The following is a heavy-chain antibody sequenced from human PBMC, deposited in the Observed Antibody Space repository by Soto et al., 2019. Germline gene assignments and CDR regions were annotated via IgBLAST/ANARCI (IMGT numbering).Heavy chain of an antibody. D-gene: IGHD5-18*01. Sequence: QVQLQEPGPGLVKPSETLSLTCTVSGGSISSYYWSWIRQPPGKGLEWIGYIYYSGSTNYNPSLKSRVTISVDTSKNQFSLKLSSVTAADTAVYYCARVSSRYSYGQSLDYWGQGTLVTVSS. J-gene: IGHJ4*02. CDR2: IYYSGST. V-gene: IGHV4-59*01. CDR3: ARVSSRYSYGQSLDY. CDR1: GGSISSYY.